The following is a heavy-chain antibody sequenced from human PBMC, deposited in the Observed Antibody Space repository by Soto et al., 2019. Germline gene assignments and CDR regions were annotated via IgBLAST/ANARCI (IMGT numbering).Heavy chain of an antibody. CDR3: AHDIVVGPAAMGDNWLDP. V-gene: IGHV1-69*13. CDR1: GGTFSSYA. D-gene: IGHD2-2*01. Sequence: ASVKVSCKASGGTFSSYAISWVRQAPGQGLEWMGGIIPIFGTANYAQKFQGRVTITADESTSTAYMELSSLRSEDTAVYYCAHDIVVGPAAMGDNWLDPWGQGNLVTVSS. J-gene: IGHJ5*02. CDR2: IIPIFGTA.